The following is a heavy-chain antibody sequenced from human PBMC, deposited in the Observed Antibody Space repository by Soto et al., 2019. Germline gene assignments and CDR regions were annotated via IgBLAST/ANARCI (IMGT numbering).Heavy chain of an antibody. D-gene: IGHD2-2*01. Sequence: EVQLVESGGGLVQPGGSLRLSCAASGFIFSTYWMSWVRQAPGKGLEWVATIKQDGGEKLYMDSVKGRFTISRDNAKNLVFLQKDSLRAEDKAVYFCATERSWPIMPCWRGMPFNIRGQGTIVTVSS. CDR3: ATERSWPIMPCWRGMPFNI. J-gene: IGHJ3*02. CDR1: GFIFSTYW. V-gene: IGHV3-7*01. CDR2: IKQDGGEK.